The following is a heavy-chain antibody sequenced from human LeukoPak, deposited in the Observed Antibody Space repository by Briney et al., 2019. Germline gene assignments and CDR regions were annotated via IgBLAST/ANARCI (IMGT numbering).Heavy chain of an antibody. CDR3: ARLRFHYYDSSGYGY. CDR1: GGSFSGYY. Sequence: SETLSLTCAVYGGSFSGYYWSWIRQPPGKGLEWIGEINHSGSTNYNPSLKSRVTISVDTSKNQFSLKLSSVTAADTAVYYCARLRFHYYDSSGYGYWGQGTLVTVSS. CDR2: INHSGST. D-gene: IGHD3-22*01. V-gene: IGHV4-34*01. J-gene: IGHJ4*02.